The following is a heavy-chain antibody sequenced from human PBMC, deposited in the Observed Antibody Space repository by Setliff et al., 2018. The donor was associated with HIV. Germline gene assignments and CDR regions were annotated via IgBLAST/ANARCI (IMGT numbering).Heavy chain of an antibody. J-gene: IGHJ5*02. D-gene: IGHD3-10*01. CDR2: INHSGST. CDR1: GGSFSGYY. Sequence: PSETLSLTCAVYGGSFSGYYWSWIRQPPGKGLEWIGEINHSGSTNYNPSLKSRVTISVDTSKNQFSLKLTSVTAADTAVYYCARNHYYGSGKNRWFDPWGQGTLVTVSS. V-gene: IGHV4-34*01. CDR3: ARNHYYGSGKNRWFDP.